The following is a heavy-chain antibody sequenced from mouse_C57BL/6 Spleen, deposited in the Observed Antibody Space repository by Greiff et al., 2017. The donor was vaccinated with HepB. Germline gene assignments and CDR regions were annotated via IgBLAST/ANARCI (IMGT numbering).Heavy chain of an antibody. CDR1: GFSLSTSGMG. CDR2: IYWDDDK. Sequence: QVTLKESGPGILQSSQTLSLTCSFSGFSLSTSGMGVSWIRQPSGKGLEWLAHIYWDDDKRYNPSLKSRLTISKDTSRNQVFLKITSVDTSDTATYYGARGTTVVATGVDYWGQGTSVTVSS. V-gene: IGHV8-12*01. CDR3: ARGTTVVATGVDY. D-gene: IGHD1-1*01. J-gene: IGHJ4*01.